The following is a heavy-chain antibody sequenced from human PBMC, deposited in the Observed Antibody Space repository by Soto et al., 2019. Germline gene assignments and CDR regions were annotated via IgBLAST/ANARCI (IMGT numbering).Heavy chain of an antibody. CDR2: ISWNSGSI. CDR3: AKGSRGPAPGWFDP. CDR1: GFTFDDYA. V-gene: IGHV3-9*01. J-gene: IGHJ5*02. Sequence: PGGSLRLSCAASGFTFDDYAMHWVRQAPGKGLAWVSGISWNSGSIGYADSVKGRFTISRDNAKNSLYLQMNSLRAEDTALYYCAKGSRGPAPGWFDPWGQGTLVTVSS.